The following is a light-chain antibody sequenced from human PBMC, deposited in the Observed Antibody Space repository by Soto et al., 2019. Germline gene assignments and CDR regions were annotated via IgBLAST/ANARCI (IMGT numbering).Light chain of an antibody. J-gene: IGKJ5*01. CDR1: QSVNSR. V-gene: IGKV3-20*01. CDR3: QQYGKSAMFT. Sequence: EIVLTQSPGTLALSPGERATLSCRASQSVNSRLAWYQHKPGQAPRLLIYDASNRAAGIPARFSGSGSGTDFTLTISRLEPEDFAVYYCQQYGKSAMFTFGQGTRLEIK. CDR2: DAS.